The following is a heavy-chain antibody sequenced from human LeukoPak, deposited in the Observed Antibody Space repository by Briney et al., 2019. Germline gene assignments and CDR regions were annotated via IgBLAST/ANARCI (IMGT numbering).Heavy chain of an antibody. V-gene: IGHV3-30*03. CDR1: GFTFSDCA. D-gene: IGHD3-3*01. Sequence: TGGSLRLSCAASGFTFSDCAMHWVRRAPGKGLEWVAVVLYDGTTKYYADSVQGRFIISTDNSNNTLYLEMTSLRPEDTAIYYCARATPPGLFFESWGQGSLVTVSS. J-gene: IGHJ4*02. CDR2: VLYDGTTK. CDR3: ARATPPGLFFES.